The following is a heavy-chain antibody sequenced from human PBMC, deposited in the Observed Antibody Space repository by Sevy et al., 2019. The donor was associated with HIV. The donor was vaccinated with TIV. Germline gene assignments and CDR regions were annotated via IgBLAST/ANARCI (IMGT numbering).Heavy chain of an antibody. J-gene: IGHJ4*02. V-gene: IGHV1-2*06. CDR1: GYTFAVYY. Sequence: ASVKVSCKASGYTFAVYYLHWVRQAPGQGLELMGRINPNTGVTNYAQKFQGRVTMTRDTSITTAYMELHRLGSDDTAVYYCAVLATISSFDYWGQGSLVTVSS. CDR2: INPNTGVT. D-gene: IGHD5-12*01. CDR3: AVLATISSFDY.